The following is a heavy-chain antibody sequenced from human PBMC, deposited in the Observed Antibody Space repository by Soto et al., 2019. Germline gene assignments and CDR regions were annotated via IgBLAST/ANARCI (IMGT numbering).Heavy chain of an antibody. D-gene: IGHD6-13*01. V-gene: IGHV3-21*01. J-gene: IGHJ6*02. Sequence: EVQLVESGGGLVKPGGSLRLSCAASGFTFTRYSMNWVRQAPGKGLEWVSSISSTTNYIYYADSMKGRFTVSRDNAKNSVYLEMNSLSAEDTAVYYCARGGYSSTWSNLLDRSGLDVWGQGTTVTVSS. CDR1: GFTFTRYS. CDR2: ISSTTNYI. CDR3: ARGGYSSTWSNLLDRSGLDV.